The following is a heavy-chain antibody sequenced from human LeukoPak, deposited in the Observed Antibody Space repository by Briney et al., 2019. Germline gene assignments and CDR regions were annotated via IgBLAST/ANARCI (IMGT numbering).Heavy chain of an antibody. CDR1: GFTFSNSG. CDR3: ARDLEGVGATQGFDY. D-gene: IGHD3-3*01. Sequence: GGSLRLSCAVCGFTFSNSGMHWVRQAPGKGLEWVAIIWDDGGSEYYADSVKGRFTISRDNSKNTLYLQMHSLRDEDTAVYYCARDLEGVGATQGFDYWGQGTLVTVSS. J-gene: IGHJ4*02. V-gene: IGHV3-33*08. CDR2: IWDDGGSE.